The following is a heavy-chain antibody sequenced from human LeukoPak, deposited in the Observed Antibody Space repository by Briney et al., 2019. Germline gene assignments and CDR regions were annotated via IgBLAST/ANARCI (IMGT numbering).Heavy chain of an antibody. V-gene: IGHV4-59*01. CDR2: IYYSGST. J-gene: IGHJ4*02. CDR3: ARDGGYGDLH. D-gene: IGHD4-17*01. CDR1: GGSISSYY. Sequence: SETLSLTCTVSGGSISSYYWSWIRQPPGKGLEWIGYIYYSGSTNYNPSLKSRVTISVDTSKNQFSLKLSSVTAADTAVYYCARDGGYGDLHWGQGTLVTVSP.